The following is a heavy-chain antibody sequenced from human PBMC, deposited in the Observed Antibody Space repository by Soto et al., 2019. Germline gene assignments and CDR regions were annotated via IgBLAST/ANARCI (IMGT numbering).Heavy chain of an antibody. Sequence: GGSLRLSCAASGFTFSSYEMNWVRQAPGKGLEWVSYISSSGSTIYYADSVKGRFTISRDNAKNSLYLQMNSLRAEDTAVYYCARTPTEDYYDSSGYYDYWGQGTLVTVSS. D-gene: IGHD3-22*01. CDR3: ARTPTEDYYDSSGYYDY. V-gene: IGHV3-48*03. CDR1: GFTFSSYE. J-gene: IGHJ4*02. CDR2: ISSSGSTI.